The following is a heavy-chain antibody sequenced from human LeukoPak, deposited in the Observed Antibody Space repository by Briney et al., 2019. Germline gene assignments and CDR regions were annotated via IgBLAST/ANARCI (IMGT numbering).Heavy chain of an antibody. Sequence: GESLKISCKGSGYRFTSYWIGWVRQMPGKGLEWMRIIYPGDSDTRYSPSFQGQVTISADKSISTAYLQWSSLKASDTAMYYCARQRHTYHYDSSGYWYNWFDPWGQGTLVTVSS. CDR2: IYPGDSDT. V-gene: IGHV5-51*01. CDR1: GYRFTSYW. D-gene: IGHD3-22*01. CDR3: ARQRHTYHYDSSGYWYNWFDP. J-gene: IGHJ5*02.